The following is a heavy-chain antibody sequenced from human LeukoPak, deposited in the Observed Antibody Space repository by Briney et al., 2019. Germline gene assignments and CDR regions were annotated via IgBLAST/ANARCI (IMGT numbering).Heavy chain of an antibody. V-gene: IGHV4-38-2*01. CDR3: ARHVRGVIDY. CDR1: GYSISSGYY. CDR2: NYHSGST. J-gene: IGHJ4*02. D-gene: IGHD3-10*02. Sequence: RSSETLSLTCAVSGYSISSGYYWGWIRQPPGKGLEWIGSNYHSGSTYYNPSLKSRVTISVDTSKNQFSLKLSSVTAADTAVYYCARHVRGVIDYWGQGTLVTVSS.